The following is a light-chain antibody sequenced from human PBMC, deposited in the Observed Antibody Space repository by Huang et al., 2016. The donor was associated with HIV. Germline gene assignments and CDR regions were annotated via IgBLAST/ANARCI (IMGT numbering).Light chain of an antibody. Sequence: DIQMTQSPSSLSASVGDRVTITCRTSQSVCNSLNWYQQKPGKAPELLIYASSLQAWVSSRFSGSGSGTDFTLIISSLQPEGFATYYCQQSYISPWTFGQGTKVDLK. CDR3: QQSYISPWT. J-gene: IGKJ1*01. CDR1: QSVCNS. CDR2: AS. V-gene: IGKV1-39*01.